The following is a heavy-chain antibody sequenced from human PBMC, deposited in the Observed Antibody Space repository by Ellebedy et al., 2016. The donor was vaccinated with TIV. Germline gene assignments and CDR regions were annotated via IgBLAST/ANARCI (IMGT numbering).Heavy chain of an antibody. J-gene: IGHJ4*02. CDR2: ISSSSSYI. CDR1: GFTFSSYS. Sequence: GESLKISCAASGFTFSSYSMNWVRQAPGKGLEWVSSISSSSSYIYYADSVKGRFTISRDNAKNSLYLQMNSLRAEDTAVYYCARDYYDSSGLYYFDYWGQGTLVTVSS. CDR3: ARDYYDSSGLYYFDY. D-gene: IGHD3-22*01. V-gene: IGHV3-21*01.